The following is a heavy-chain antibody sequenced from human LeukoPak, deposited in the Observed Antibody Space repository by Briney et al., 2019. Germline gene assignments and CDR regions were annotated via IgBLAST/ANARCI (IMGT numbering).Heavy chain of an antibody. Sequence: GGSLRLSCTASGFTFGDYAMSWVRQAPGRGLEWVGFIGSEPYGGRTEYAASVKGRFTISRDDSKSIAYLQMNSLKTEDTAVYYCTRVIEWGYSYGLPIPNDYWGQGTLVTVSS. D-gene: IGHD5-18*01. CDR1: GFTFGDYA. J-gene: IGHJ4*02. V-gene: IGHV3-49*04. CDR3: TRVIEWGYSYGLPIPNDY. CDR2: IGSEPYGGRT.